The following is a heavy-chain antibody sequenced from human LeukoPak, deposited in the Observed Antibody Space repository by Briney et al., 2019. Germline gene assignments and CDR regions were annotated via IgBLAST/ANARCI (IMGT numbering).Heavy chain of an antibody. J-gene: IGHJ5*02. CDR3: ARNRVEYDSSGFYP. CDR1: GFTFSDYY. Sequence: GGSLRLSCAASGFTFSDYYMSWIRQAPGKGLEWVSYISSSGSTIYYADSVKGRFTISRDNAKHSLYLQMNSLRAEDTAVYYCARNRVEYDSSGFYPWGQGTLVTVSS. V-gene: IGHV3-11*04. CDR2: ISSSGSTI. D-gene: IGHD3-22*01.